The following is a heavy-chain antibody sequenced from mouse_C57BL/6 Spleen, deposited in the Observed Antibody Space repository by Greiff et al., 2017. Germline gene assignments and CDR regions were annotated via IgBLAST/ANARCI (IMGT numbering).Heavy chain of an antibody. CDR3: AREQLRLRFPVDY. Sequence: QVQLQQPGAELVKPGASVKLSCKASGYTFTSYWMHWVKQRPGQGLEWIGMIHPNSGSTNYNEKFKSKATLTVDKSSSTAYMQLSSLTSEDSAVYYCAREQLRLRFPVDYWGQGTLVTVSA. D-gene: IGHD3-2*02. V-gene: IGHV1-64*01. CDR1: GYTFTSYW. J-gene: IGHJ3*01. CDR2: IHPNSGST.